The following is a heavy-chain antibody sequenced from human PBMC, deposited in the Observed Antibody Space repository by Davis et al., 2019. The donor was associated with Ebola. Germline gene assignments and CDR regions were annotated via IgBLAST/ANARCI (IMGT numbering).Heavy chain of an antibody. D-gene: IGHD6-13*01. CDR1: GFTFSSYA. CDR2: ISYDGSNK. Sequence: GESLKISCAASGFTFSSYAMHWVRQAPGKGLEWVAVISYDGSNKYYADSVKGRFTISRDNSKNTLYLQMNSLRAEETALYYCARDFGLAAAGTALDHWGQGTLVTVSS. J-gene: IGHJ4*02. CDR3: ARDFGLAAAGTALDH. V-gene: IGHV3-30*04.